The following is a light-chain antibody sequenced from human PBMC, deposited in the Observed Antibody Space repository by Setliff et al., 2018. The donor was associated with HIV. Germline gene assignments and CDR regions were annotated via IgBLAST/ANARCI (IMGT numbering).Light chain of an antibody. CDR2: DVS. V-gene: IGLV2-14*03. CDR3: SSFTISTTWV. Sequence: QSALAQPASVSGSPGQSITISCSGTSSDVAAYNLVSWYQQHPGKAPKLMISDVSSRPSGVSNRFSGSKSGSTASLTISGLQPEDGADYYCSSFTISTTWVFGGGTKGTVL. CDR1: SSDVAAYNL. J-gene: IGLJ3*02.